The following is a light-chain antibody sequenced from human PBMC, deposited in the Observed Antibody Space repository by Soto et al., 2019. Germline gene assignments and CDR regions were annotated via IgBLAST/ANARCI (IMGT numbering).Light chain of an antibody. CDR2: DVN. J-gene: IGLJ2*01. CDR3: SSSTSRTTRV. Sequence: QSALAQPVSVSGSHGQSITISCTGTTNDFDLYKYVSWYQQHPGKAPKLLIFDVNHRPSGVSNRFSGSKSANTASLTISGLQAEDEADYYCSSSTSRTTRVFGGGTKVTVL. V-gene: IGLV2-14*03. CDR1: TNDFDLYKY.